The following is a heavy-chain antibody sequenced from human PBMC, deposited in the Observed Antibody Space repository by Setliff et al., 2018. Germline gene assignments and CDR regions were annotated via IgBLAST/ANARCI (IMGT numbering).Heavy chain of an antibody. CDR2: MYYSGST. J-gene: IGHJ4*02. V-gene: IGHV4-39*07. Sequence: PSETLSLTCSVSGGSISSGSYYWGWIRQSPGKGLEWIGSMYYSGSTYYNPSLKGRVTLSVDTTKNQFSLKLSSVTAADAALYYCAASRAYTGAVEEWFLPKTFDFWGQGSPVTVS. CDR3: AASRAYTGAVEEWFLPKTFDF. CDR1: GGSISSGSYY. D-gene: IGHD3-10*01.